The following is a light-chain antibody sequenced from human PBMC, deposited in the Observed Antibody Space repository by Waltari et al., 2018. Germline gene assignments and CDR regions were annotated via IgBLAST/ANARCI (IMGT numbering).Light chain of an antibody. Sequence: LVLTQSPSASASLGASVKLTCSLPGEYSASALAWHQQQPLKGPRYLMTVNSDGSHKKGDGISERFSGSSSDVDRYLIISRLQSDDEADYFCQTWGTGIQVFGSGTKLTVL. CDR2: VNSDGSH. CDR1: GEYSASA. CDR3: QTWGTGIQV. J-gene: IGLJ3*02. V-gene: IGLV4-69*01.